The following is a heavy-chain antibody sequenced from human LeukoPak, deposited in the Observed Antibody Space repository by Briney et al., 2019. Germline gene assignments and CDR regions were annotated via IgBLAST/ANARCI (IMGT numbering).Heavy chain of an antibody. D-gene: IGHD2-2*02. CDR1: GGSFSGYY. Sequence: SETLSLTCAVYGGSFSGYYWSWIRQPPGKGLEWIGEINHSGSTNYNPSPKSRVTISVDTSKNQFSLKLSSVTAADTAVYYCARGWRCSSTSCYTSAYFDYWGQGTLVTVSS. CDR2: INHSGST. V-gene: IGHV4-34*01. CDR3: ARGWRCSSTSCYTSAYFDY. J-gene: IGHJ4*02.